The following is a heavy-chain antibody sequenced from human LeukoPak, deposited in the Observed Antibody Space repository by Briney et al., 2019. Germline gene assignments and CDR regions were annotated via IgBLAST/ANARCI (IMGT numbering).Heavy chain of an antibody. CDR2: ISAYNGHT. V-gene: IGHV1-18*01. CDR3: AREDCTNGVCYTPFDY. D-gene: IGHD2-8*01. Sequence: ASVKVSCKASGYTFTSYGITWVRQAPGQGLEWMGWISAYNGHTNYAQKLQGRVTMTTDTSTSTAYMELRSLRSDDTAVYYCAREDCTNGVCYTPFDYWGQGTLVTVSS. J-gene: IGHJ4*02. CDR1: GYTFTSYG.